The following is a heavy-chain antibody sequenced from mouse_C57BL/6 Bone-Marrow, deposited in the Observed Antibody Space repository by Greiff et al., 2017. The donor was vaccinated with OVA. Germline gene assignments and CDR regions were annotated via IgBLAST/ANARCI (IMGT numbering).Heavy chain of an antibody. CDR2: INPSNGGT. Sequence: VQLQQPGTELVKPGASVKLSCKASGYTFTSYWMHWVKQRPGQGLEWIGNINPSNGGTNYNEKFKSKATLTVDKSSSTAYMQLSSLTSEDSAVYYCASGTTVVADWYFDVWGTGTTVTVSS. CDR1: GYTFTSYW. V-gene: IGHV1-53*01. D-gene: IGHD1-1*01. CDR3: ASGTTVVADWYFDV. J-gene: IGHJ1*03.